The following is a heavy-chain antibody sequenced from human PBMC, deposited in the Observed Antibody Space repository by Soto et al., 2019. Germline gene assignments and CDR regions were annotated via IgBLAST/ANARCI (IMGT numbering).Heavy chain of an antibody. J-gene: IGHJ4*02. CDR2: ISYDGSNK. CDR3: AKDDRHNWTPFDY. Sequence: GGSLRLSCAASGFTFSSYGMHWVRQAPGKGLEWVAVISYDGSNKYYADSAKGRFTISRDNSKNTLYLQMNSLRAEDTAVYYCAKDDRHNWTPFDYWGQGTLVTVSS. D-gene: IGHD1-20*01. CDR1: GFTFSSYG. V-gene: IGHV3-30*18.